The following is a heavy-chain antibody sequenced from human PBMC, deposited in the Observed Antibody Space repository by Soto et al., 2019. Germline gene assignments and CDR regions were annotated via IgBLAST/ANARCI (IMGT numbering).Heavy chain of an antibody. J-gene: IGHJ4*02. CDR3: ERNEGRY. Sequence: PSETLSLTCTVSGGSISSYYWSWIRQPPGKGLEWIGYIYYSGSTNYNPSLKSRVTISVDTSKNQFSLKLSSVTAADTDVYDCERNEGRYWGQGTLVTVSS. CDR1: GGSISSYY. CDR2: IYYSGST. V-gene: IGHV4-59*08. D-gene: IGHD3-10*01.